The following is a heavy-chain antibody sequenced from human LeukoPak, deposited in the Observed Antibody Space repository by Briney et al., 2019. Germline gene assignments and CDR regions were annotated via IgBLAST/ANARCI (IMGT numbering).Heavy chain of an antibody. CDR3: ARGHSSSWPYFDY. J-gene: IGHJ4*02. Sequence: PSETLSLACTVSGGSISSYYWSWIRQPPGKGLEWIGHIYYSGSTNYNPSLKSRVTISVDTSKNQFSLKLSSVTAADTAVYYCARGHSSSWPYFDYWGQGTLVTVSS. CDR2: IYYSGST. CDR1: GGSISSYY. V-gene: IGHV4-59*01. D-gene: IGHD6-13*01.